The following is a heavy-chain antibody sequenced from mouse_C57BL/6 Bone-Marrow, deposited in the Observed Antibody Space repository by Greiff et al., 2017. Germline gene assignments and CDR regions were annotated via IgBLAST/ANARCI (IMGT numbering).Heavy chain of an antibody. CDR1: GYTFTSYW. V-gene: IGHV1-74*01. CDR2: IHPSDSDT. Sequence: QVQLQQPGAELVKPGASVKVSCKASGYTFTSYWMHWVKQRPGQGLEWIGRIHPSDSDTNYNQNVKGKATLTVDKSSSTAYMQLSSLTSEDSAVDCCACASYYGSSFDYWGQGTTLTVSS. CDR3: ACASYYGSSFDY. J-gene: IGHJ2*01. D-gene: IGHD1-1*01.